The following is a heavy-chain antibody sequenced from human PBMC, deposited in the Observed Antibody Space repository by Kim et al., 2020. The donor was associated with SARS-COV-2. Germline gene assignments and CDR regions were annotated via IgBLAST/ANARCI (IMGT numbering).Heavy chain of an antibody. CDR1: GYTFTRYT. D-gene: IGHD3-10*01. V-gene: IGHV1-3*04. Sequence: ASVKVSCKASGYTFTRYTIHWVRQAPGQRLEWMGLINIGNGKTKYSEMFQGRVTITRDTSASAAYMELSSLRSEDTAMYYCARDGRMRYDSGRYPASVGDYWGQGTLVTVSS. CDR2: INIGNGKT. CDR3: ARDGRMRYDSGRYPASVGDY. J-gene: IGHJ4*02.